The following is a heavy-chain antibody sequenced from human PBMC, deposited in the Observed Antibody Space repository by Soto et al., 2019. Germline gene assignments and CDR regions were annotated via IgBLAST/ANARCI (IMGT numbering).Heavy chain of an antibody. CDR3: ARVGWSNSSYYFDS. Sequence: SETLSLTCTVSGVSISHDGYYWSWLRQHPGEGLEWIGYIFYSGNTYYIPSLKSRVTISLDTSKNQFSLKLSSVTAADTAVYYRARVGWSNSSYYFDSWGQGSLVTVSS. D-gene: IGHD3-16*01. V-gene: IGHV4-31*03. CDR1: GVSISHDGYY. J-gene: IGHJ4*02. CDR2: IFYSGNT.